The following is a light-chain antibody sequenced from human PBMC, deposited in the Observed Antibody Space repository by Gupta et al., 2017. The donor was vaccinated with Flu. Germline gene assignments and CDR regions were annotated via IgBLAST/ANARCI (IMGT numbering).Light chain of an antibody. J-gene: IGKJ4*01. CDR3: QQDSSSLFT. Sequence: LLSAPGENGVPSCRGGRSVSSNYLAWYQQKPGQAPKFLIYGASSRDSGVPYRFSGSGSGTDFTLTISRLEPEDFAVYYCQQDSSSLFTFGRGTKVEIK. CDR2: GAS. CDR1: RSVSSNY. V-gene: IGKV3-20*01.